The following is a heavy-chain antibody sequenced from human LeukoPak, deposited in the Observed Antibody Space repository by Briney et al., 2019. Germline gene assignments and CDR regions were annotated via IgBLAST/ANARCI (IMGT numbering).Heavy chain of an antibody. J-gene: IGHJ4*02. D-gene: IGHD3-10*01. Sequence: GGSLRLSCAASGFTFSSYGMHWVRQAPGKGLEWVAVISYDGSNKYYADSVKGRFTISRDNSKNTLYLQMNSLRAEDTAVYYCAEGYYYGSGSYYNVDYWGQGTLVTVSS. V-gene: IGHV3-30*18. CDR1: GFTFSSYG. CDR2: ISYDGSNK. CDR3: AEGYYYGSGSYYNVDY.